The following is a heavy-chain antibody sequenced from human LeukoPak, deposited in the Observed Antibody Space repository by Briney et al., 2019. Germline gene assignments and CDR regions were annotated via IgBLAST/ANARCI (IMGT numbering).Heavy chain of an antibody. J-gene: IGHJ4*02. CDR2: INHSGST. CDR3: ARGRIAVAALDY. Sequence: SETLSLTCAVYGGSFSGYYWSWIRQPPGKGLEWIGEINHSGSTNYNPSLKSRVTISVDTSKNQFSLKLSSVTAADTAVYYCARGRIAVAALDYWGQGTLVTASS. D-gene: IGHD6-19*01. V-gene: IGHV4-34*01. CDR1: GGSFSGYY.